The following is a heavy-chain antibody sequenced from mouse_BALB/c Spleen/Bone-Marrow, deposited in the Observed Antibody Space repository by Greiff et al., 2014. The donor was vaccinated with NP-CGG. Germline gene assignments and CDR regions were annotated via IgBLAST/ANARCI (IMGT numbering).Heavy chain of an antibody. CDR3: ALYYRYDYFDY. J-gene: IGHJ2*01. V-gene: IGHV1-7*01. CDR2: INPSTTYS. D-gene: IGHD2-14*01. CDR1: GYTFTSYW. Sequence: QVQLQQSGAELAKPGASVKMSCKASGYTFTSYWMHWVKQRPGQGLEWIGYINPSTTYSAYNQEFKDKGTLTADKSSSTAYMQLSSLTSEDSAVYYCALYYRYDYFDYWGQGTTLTVSS.